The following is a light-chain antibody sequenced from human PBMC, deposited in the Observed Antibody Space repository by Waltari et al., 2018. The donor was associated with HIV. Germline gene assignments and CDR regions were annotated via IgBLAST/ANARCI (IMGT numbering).Light chain of an antibody. V-gene: IGLV1-51*01. J-gene: IGLJ2*01. Sequence: SCSGRSSNIGNNYVSWYQQLPGTAPKLFIYDDDLRHSGIPDRFSGSRSGTSATLGITGLQTGDEADYYCGTWDTTLSAVVFGGGTKLTVL. CDR2: DDD. CDR1: SSNIGNNY. CDR3: GTWDTTLSAVV.